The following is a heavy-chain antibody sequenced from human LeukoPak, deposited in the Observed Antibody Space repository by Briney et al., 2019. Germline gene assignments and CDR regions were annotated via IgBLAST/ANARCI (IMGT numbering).Heavy chain of an antibody. Sequence: PGASLSLSCAPSGFSVSSSSMSWVRQAPGKGLAWVSLFSGSGGGTYYADSVKGRFTISRDNSKNTLYLQMNSLRAEDTAVFYCAKLFYSSGMYHFDYWGQGTLVTVSS. CDR1: GFSVSSSS. V-gene: IGHV3-23*01. CDR3: AKLFYSSGMYHFDY. J-gene: IGHJ4*02. D-gene: IGHD3-10*01. CDR2: FSGSGGGT.